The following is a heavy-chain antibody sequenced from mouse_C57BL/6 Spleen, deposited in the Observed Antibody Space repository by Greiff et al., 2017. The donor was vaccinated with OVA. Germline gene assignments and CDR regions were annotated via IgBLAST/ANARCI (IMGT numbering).Heavy chain of an antibody. V-gene: IGHV1-26*01. CDR2: INPNNGGT. CDR1: GYTFTDYY. CDR3: ANPGTEFDY. J-gene: IGHJ2*01. Sequence: EVQLQQSGPELVKPGASVKISCKASGYTFTDYYMNWVKQSHGKSLEWIGDINPNNGGTSYNQKFKGKATLTVDKSSSTAYMELRSLTTEDSAVYCCANPGTEFDYWGQGTTLTVSS. D-gene: IGHD4-1*01.